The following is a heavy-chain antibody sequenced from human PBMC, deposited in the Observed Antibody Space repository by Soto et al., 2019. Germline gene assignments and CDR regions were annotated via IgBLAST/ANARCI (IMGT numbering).Heavy chain of an antibody. V-gene: IGHV3-33*01. D-gene: IGHD4-4*01. CDR3: ARRPDRKATGEHYYYYMDV. CDR2: IWYDGSNK. Sequence: PGGSLRLSCTTSGFTFDTYGMHWVRQAPGKGLEWVAIIWYDGSNKYYADSVKGRFTISRDNSKNTLYLQMNSLRAEDTAVYYSARRPDRKATGEHYYYYMDVWGKGTTVTVSS. J-gene: IGHJ6*03. CDR1: GFTFDTYG.